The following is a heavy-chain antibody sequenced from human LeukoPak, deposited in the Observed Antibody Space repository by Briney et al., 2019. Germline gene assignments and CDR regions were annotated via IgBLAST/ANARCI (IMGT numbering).Heavy chain of an antibody. J-gene: IGHJ4*02. D-gene: IGHD3-22*01. CDR1: GFTFSSYA. Sequence: GRSLRLSCVVSGFTFSSYAMDWVCQAPGKGLEWVAVISYDGSNKYYADSVKGRFSISRDNSKSTLYLQMSSLRAEDTAVYYCAKPDYYDSSGYYLRFFDHWGQGTLVTVSS. V-gene: IGHV3-30*18. CDR3: AKPDYYDSSGYYLRFFDH. CDR2: ISYDGSNK.